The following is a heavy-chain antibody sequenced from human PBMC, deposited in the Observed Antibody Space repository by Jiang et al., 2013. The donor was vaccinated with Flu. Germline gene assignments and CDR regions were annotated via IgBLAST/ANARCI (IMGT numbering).Heavy chain of an antibody. CDR2: IIPIFGTA. V-gene: IGHV1-69*06. D-gene: IGHD6-19*01. Sequence: GTFSSYAISWVRQAPGQGLEWMGGIIPIFGTANYAQKFQGRVTITADKSTSTAYMELSSLRSEDTAVYYCAREGSSGWYDDYWGQGTLVTVSS. J-gene: IGHJ4*02. CDR3: AREGSSGWYDDY. CDR1: GTFSSYA.